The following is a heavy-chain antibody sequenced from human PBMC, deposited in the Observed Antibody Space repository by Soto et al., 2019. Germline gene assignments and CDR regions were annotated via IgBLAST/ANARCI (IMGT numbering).Heavy chain of an antibody. CDR3: AKVSGDQLLSTFDY. CDR1: GFSFSRYV. V-gene: IGHV3-23*01. Sequence: GGSLRRACAASGFSFSRYVMSWVRQAPGKGLEWVSVMSGSGGSTYYADSVKGRFTISRDNSKNTLYFQMNSLRAEDTAVYYCAKVSGDQLLSTFDYWGQGTLVTVSS. CDR2: MSGSGGST. D-gene: IGHD2-2*01. J-gene: IGHJ4*02.